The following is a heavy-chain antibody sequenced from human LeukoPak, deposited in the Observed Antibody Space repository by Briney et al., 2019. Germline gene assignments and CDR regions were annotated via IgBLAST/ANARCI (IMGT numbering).Heavy chain of an antibody. J-gene: IGHJ4*02. CDR3: VKDSSSGSYFDY. Sequence: GGSLRLSGSASGFTFSSYAMPWVRQAPGKGLEYVSSISSNGGSTYYAYSLKGRFTISRDNSRNTLHLQMSSLRVEDTAVYYCVKDSSSGSYFDYWGQGTLVTVSS. CDR1: GFTFSSYA. CDR2: ISSNGGST. D-gene: IGHD3-10*01. V-gene: IGHV3-64D*06.